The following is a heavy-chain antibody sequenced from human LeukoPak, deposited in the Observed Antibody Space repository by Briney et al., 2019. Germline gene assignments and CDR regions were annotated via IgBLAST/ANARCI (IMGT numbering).Heavy chain of an antibody. V-gene: IGHV4-4*02. J-gene: IGHJ6*02. CDR3: AKHFYYALDV. CDR2: IYHSGIT. CDR1: GFTVSSNY. Sequence: GSLRLSCAASGFTVSSNYMSWVRQAPGKGLEWIGEIYHSGITNYNPSLKSRVTISVDKSKNQFSLNLNSVTAADTAVYYCAKHFYYALDVWGQGTTVTVSS.